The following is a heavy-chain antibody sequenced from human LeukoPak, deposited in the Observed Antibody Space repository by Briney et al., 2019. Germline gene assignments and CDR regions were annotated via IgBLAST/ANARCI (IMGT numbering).Heavy chain of an antibody. CDR2: ISSSGTT. Sequence: GGSLRLSCAASGLGFSSYGMNWVRQAPGKGLEWASFISSSGTTSYADSVKGRFTISRDNAKNSLYLQMNSLRDEDTAVYYCASGPLGWSDYWGQGALVTVSS. V-gene: IGHV3-48*02. CDR3: ASGPLGWSDY. J-gene: IGHJ4*02. CDR1: GLGFSSYG. D-gene: IGHD1-26*01.